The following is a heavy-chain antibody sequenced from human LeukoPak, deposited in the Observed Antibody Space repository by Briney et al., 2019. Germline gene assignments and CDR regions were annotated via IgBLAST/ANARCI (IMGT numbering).Heavy chain of an antibody. CDR3: ARWDHIPRPNYYYMDV. D-gene: IGHD1-14*01. CDR1: GFTFSSYE. J-gene: IGHJ6*03. V-gene: IGHV3-7*01. CDR2: IKLDGSEK. Sequence: GGSLRLSCAASGFTFSSYEMNWVRQAPGKGLEWVANIKLDGSEKYYVDSVKGRFTISRDNARNSLYLQMNSLSDEDTAVYYCARWDHIPRPNYYYMDVWGKGTTVTVSS.